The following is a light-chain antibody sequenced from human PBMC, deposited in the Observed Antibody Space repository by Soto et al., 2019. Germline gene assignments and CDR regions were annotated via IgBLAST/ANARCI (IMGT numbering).Light chain of an antibody. Sequence: QSALTQPPSASGSAGQSVTISCTGPTNGVGGFNYVSWYQQHPGRVPKLIIYEVDERPSGVPDRFSGSKSGNTASLTVSGLQADDEADYYCTSYAGNSNYVFGTGTKLTVL. J-gene: IGLJ1*01. V-gene: IGLV2-8*01. CDR1: TNGVGGFNY. CDR3: TSYAGNSNYV. CDR2: EVD.